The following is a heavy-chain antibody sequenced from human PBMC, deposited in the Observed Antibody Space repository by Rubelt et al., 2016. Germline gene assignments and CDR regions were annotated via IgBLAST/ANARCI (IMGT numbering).Heavy chain of an antibody. V-gene: IGHV3-48*03. J-gene: IGHJ4*02. CDR3: ARSASIAGRVLIDS. CDR2: ISDSGTTL. CDR1: GFTFSGYE. D-gene: IGHD6-6*01. Sequence: GGSLRPSCAASGFTFSGYEMNWVRKAPGKGLEWASYISDSGTTLYYADSVKGRFTISRDNAKNSLYLQMNSLRAEDTAVYFCARSASIAGRVLIDSWGQGTLVTVSS.